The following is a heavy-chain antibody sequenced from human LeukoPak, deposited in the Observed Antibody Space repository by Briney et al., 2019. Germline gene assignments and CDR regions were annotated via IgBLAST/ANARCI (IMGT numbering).Heavy chain of an antibody. CDR3: LLRLGELTLGFEY. V-gene: IGHV3-15*01. D-gene: IGHD3-16*02. CDR2: IKSKTDGGTT. CDR1: GFTFSHAW. Sequence: GGSLRLSCAVSGFTFSHAWMSWVRQVPGKGLEWVGRIKSKTDGGTTDYAAPVKGRFTISRDDSKNTLYLQMNSLKTEDTAVYYCLLRLGELTLGFEYWGQGTLVTVSS. J-gene: IGHJ4*02.